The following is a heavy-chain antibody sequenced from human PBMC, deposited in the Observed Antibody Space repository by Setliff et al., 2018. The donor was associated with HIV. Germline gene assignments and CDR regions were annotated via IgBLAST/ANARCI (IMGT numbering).Heavy chain of an antibody. J-gene: IGHJ5*01. CDR2: ISSSGST. Sequence: SETLSLTCTVPGGSMTSSNYYWGWIRQSPGRGLEWIGSISSSGSTTYHPSLRSRVTVSAATSKTQFSLNLRSVTAADTAVYYCVRELLGSGGTVPEVNFFDSWGQGTLVTVS. V-gene: IGHV4-39*07. CDR3: VRELLGSGGTVPEVNFFDS. CDR1: GGSMTSSNYY. D-gene: IGHD1-26*01.